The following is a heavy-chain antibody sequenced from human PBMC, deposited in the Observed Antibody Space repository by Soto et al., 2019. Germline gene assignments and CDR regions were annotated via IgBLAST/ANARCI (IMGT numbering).Heavy chain of an antibody. CDR1: GGSFSGYY. D-gene: IGHD2-8*02. CDR3: ARDKITGLFDY. V-gene: IGHV4-34*01. CDR2: INHSGST. Sequence: SETLSLICAVYGGSFSGYYWTWIRQPPGTGLEWIGEINHSGSTNYNPSLKSRVTISVDTSENQFSLKLTSVTAADTAVYYCARDKITGLFDYWGQGTLVTVSS. J-gene: IGHJ4*02.